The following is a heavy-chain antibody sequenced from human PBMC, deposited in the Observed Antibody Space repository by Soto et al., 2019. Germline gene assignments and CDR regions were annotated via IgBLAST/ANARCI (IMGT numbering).Heavy chain of an antibody. Sequence: QVQLVQSGAEVKKPGSSVKVYCKASGGTFSSYAISWVRQAPGQGLEWRGGIIPIFGTANYAQKFQGRVTITADESTSTAYMELSSLRSEDTAVYYCARDRPGGTARAFGYFYYWGQGTLVTVSS. V-gene: IGHV1-69*01. D-gene: IGHD5-18*01. CDR3: ARDRPGGTARAFGYFYY. CDR1: GGTFSSYA. J-gene: IGHJ4*02. CDR2: IIPIFGTA.